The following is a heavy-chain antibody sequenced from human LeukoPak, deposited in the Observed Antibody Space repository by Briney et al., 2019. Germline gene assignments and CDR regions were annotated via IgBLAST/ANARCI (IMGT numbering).Heavy chain of an antibody. J-gene: IGHJ4*02. Sequence: SETLSLTCTVSGGSISSYYWSWIRQPPGKGLEWIGYIYYSGSTNYNPSLKSRVTISVDTSKNQFSLKLSSVTAADTAVYYCARVSNCGDYVEHKSHFDYWGQGTLVTVSS. D-gene: IGHD4-17*01. CDR1: GGSISSYY. V-gene: IGHV4-59*01. CDR3: ARVSNCGDYVEHKSHFDY. CDR2: IYYSGST.